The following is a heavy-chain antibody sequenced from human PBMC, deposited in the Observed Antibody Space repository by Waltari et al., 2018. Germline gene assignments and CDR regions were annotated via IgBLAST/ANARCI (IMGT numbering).Heavy chain of an antibody. J-gene: IGHJ4*02. Sequence: EVQLVEYGGGLVQPGGSLRLSCAASGFPFGSFWMHRVRQAPGKGLVWVSRVTIDGSSTTYADSVKGRSTISRDNARNTLYLQMNSLRAEDTAVYYWARDGHGTVDFDLWGQGTVVTVSS. CDR1: GFPFGSFW. V-gene: IGHV3-74*01. CDR2: VTIDGSST. CDR3: ARDGHGTVDFDL.